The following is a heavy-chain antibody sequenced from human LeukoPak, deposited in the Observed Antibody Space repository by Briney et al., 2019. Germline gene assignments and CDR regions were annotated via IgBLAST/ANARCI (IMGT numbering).Heavy chain of an antibody. CDR3: AKDLDSLIRGVIY. CDR1: GFTVSSNY. V-gene: IGHV3-23*01. Sequence: GGSLRLSCAASGFTVSSNYMSWVRQAPGKGLEWVSAISGSGGSTYYADSVKGRFTISRDNSKNTLYLQMNSLRAEDTAVYYCAKDLDSLIRGVIYWGQGTLVTVSS. D-gene: IGHD3-10*01. J-gene: IGHJ4*02. CDR2: ISGSGGST.